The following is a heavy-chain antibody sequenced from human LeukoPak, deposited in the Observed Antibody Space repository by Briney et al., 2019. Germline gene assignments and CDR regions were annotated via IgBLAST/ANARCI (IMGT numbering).Heavy chain of an antibody. CDR2: VSHSGTT. CDR1: GGSLRSYY. J-gene: IGHJ4*02. Sequence: SETLSLTCAVYGGSLRSYYWSWIRQSPGEGLEWIGEVSHSGTTTYNPSLKGRVIISMDTSKRQFSLKVTSVTAADTAIYYCARVGGWLQLKRWGFDYWGQGTPVTVSS. D-gene: IGHD5-24*01. CDR3: ARVGGWLQLKRWGFDY. V-gene: IGHV4-34*01.